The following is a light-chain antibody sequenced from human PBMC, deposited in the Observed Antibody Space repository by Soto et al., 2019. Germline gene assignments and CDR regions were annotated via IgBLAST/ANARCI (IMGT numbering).Light chain of an antibody. CDR3: QPDRT. CDR1: QSVSSSY. CDR2: GAS. J-gene: IGKJ1*01. Sequence: EIVLTQSPGTLSLSPGERATLSCRASQSVSSSYLAWYQQKPGQAPRLLIYGASSRATGIPDRFSGSGSGTDFTLTISRLEPEDFAVYYCQPDRTFGQGTKVEIK. V-gene: IGKV3-20*01.